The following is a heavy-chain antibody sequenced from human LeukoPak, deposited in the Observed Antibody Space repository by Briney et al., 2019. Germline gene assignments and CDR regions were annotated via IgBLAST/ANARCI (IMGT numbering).Heavy chain of an antibody. D-gene: IGHD2-2*01. V-gene: IGHV4-39*01. J-gene: IGHJ4*02. CDR1: GGSISSSSYY. Sequence: SETLSLTCTVSGGSISSSSYYWGWIRQPPGKGLEWIGNIYYSGSTYYNPSLKSRVTISVDTSKNQFSLKLTSVTAADTAVYYCARHNVLVPPDYWGQGTLVTVSP. CDR3: ARHNVLVPPDY. CDR2: IYYSGST.